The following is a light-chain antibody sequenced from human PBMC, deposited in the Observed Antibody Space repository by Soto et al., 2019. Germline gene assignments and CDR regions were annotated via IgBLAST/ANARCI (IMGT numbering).Light chain of an antibody. CDR2: DAS. J-gene: IGKJ1*01. CDR3: QEPNSLPWM. Sequence: DIQMTQSPPSVSASVGDTVTITCRASQGLSGWLAWYQQKPGKAPQLLIYDASTLQSGVPSRYSGSGSGTDVTLTVSSLQPEDFATYYCQEPNSLPWMFGDGTKVFIK. CDR1: QGLSGW. V-gene: IGKV1-12*02.